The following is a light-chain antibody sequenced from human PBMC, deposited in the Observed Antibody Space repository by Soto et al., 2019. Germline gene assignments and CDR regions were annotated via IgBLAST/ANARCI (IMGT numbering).Light chain of an antibody. Sequence: QSALTQPASVSGSPGQSITISCTGTSSDIGGYDYVSWYQQYPGKAPKLMIYDVSNRPSGVSDRFSGSKSANTASLTISGLQAVDEADYYCTSYTTSSSLYVFGTGTKVTVL. CDR3: TSYTTSSSLYV. CDR1: SSDIGGYDY. V-gene: IGLV2-14*01. CDR2: DVS. J-gene: IGLJ1*01.